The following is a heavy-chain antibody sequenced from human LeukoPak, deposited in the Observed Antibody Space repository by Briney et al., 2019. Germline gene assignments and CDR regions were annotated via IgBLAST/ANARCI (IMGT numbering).Heavy chain of an antibody. CDR2: VSGSGGST. V-gene: IGHV3-23*01. CDR3: AKDPRIVGADGEDY. CDR1: GFTFSSYA. J-gene: IGHJ4*02. Sequence: GGSLRLSCAASGFTFSSYAMSWVRQAPGKGLEWVSAVSGSGGSTYYADSVKGRFTISRDNSKNTLYLQMNSLRAEDTAVYYCAKDPRIVGADGEDYWGQGTLVTVSS. D-gene: IGHD1-26*01.